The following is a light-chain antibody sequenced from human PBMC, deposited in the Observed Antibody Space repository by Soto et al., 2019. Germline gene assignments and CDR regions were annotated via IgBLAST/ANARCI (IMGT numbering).Light chain of an antibody. CDR3: QLWDSSSDHYV. Sequence: SYELTQPPSVSVAPGKTARITCGGNNIGSKSVHWYQQKPGQAPVLVIYYDSDRPSGMPERFSGSNSGNTATLTIRRVEAGDEADYYCQLWDSSSDHYVFGTGTKVTVL. CDR1: NIGSKS. V-gene: IGLV3-21*04. CDR2: YDS. J-gene: IGLJ1*01.